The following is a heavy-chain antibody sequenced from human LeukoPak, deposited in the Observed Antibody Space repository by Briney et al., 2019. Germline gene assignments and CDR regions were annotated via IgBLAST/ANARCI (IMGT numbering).Heavy chain of an antibody. Sequence: ASVKVSCKASGGTFSTYAISWVRQAPGQGLEWMGWINTNTGNPTYAQGFTGRFVFSLDTSVSTAYLQISSLKAEDTAVYYCARAHSYSTSSLPGYWGQGTLVTVSS. D-gene: IGHD6-6*01. J-gene: IGHJ4*02. V-gene: IGHV7-4-1*02. CDR2: INTNTGNP. CDR1: GGTFSTYA. CDR3: ARAHSYSTSSLPGY.